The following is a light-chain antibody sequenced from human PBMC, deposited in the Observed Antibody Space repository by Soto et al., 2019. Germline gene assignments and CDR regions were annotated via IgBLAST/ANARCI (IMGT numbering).Light chain of an antibody. CDR3: QQYNAWPRT. CDR2: GAS. CDR1: QSVSIN. J-gene: IGKJ1*01. Sequence: DIVMTQSPATLSVSPGERATLSCRASQSVSINLAWSQQKRGQAPRLLMYGASTRPTGIPVRFSGSGSGTEFTLIISSLQSEDFAVYYCQQYNAWPRTFGHGTKVEIK. V-gene: IGKV3-15*01.